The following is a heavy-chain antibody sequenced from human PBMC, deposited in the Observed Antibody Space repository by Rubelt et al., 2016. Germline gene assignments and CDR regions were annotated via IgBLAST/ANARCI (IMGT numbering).Heavy chain of an antibody. J-gene: IGHJ4*02. V-gene: IGHV3-66*01. CDR1: GFTVSTNY. Sequence: VQLAESGGGVVQPGMSLRLSCAASGFTVSTNYMSWVRQAPGKGLEWVSVIYSDGSSYYANSVKGRFPLSSDNSENTLYLKKNSLRVEETAVYYWARGRDITSSYYFDQWGQGSLVTVSS. CDR3: ARGRDITSSYYFDQ. CDR2: IYSDGSS. D-gene: IGHD6-6*01.